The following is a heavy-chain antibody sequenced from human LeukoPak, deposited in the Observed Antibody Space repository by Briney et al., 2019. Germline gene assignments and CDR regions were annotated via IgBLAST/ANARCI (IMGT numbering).Heavy chain of an antibody. Sequence: GGSLRLSCAASGFTFDDYAMHWVRQAPGKGLEWVSGISWNSGSIGYADSVKGRFTISRDNAKNSLYLQMNSLRAEDTALYYCGGDYGGNSVPLQTWGQGTLVTVSS. CDR2: ISWNSGSI. D-gene: IGHD4-23*01. V-gene: IGHV3-9*01. CDR1: GFTFDDYA. J-gene: IGHJ5*02. CDR3: GGDYGGNSVPLQT.